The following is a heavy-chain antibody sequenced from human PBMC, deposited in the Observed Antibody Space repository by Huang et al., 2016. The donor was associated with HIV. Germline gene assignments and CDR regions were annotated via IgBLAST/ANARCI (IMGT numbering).Heavy chain of an antibody. J-gene: IGHJ4*02. D-gene: IGHD2-15*01. CDR2: ESPICCTP. CDR1: GDTFRKYA. CDR3: ARGMWDSNLDGTDWLLRHFDS. V-gene: IGHV1-69*13. Sequence: QVQLVQSGAEVKKPGSSVRVSCRASGDTFRKYAISWVRQAHGQGLEWMGGESPICCTPKYAEKFQGRITISAKESTSTVYVELSSLTVQDTAVYYCARGMWDSNLDGTDWLLRHFDSWGQGTLVTVSS.